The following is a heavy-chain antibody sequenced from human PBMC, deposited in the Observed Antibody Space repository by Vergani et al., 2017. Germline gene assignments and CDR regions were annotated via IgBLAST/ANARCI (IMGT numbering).Heavy chain of an antibody. J-gene: IGHJ4*02. CDR1: GFIFSDYY. D-gene: IGHD3-9*01. CDR3: GRKQSPESLMDKPIDI. V-gene: IGHV3-11*01. Sequence: QVQLVASGGGLVRPGGSLRLPCAASGFIFSDYYMTWIRQTPGKGLEWLAHISDGGETKMYAESLKGRFTVSRDNTKNLLILQMKTLKVDDTATYYCGRKQSPESLMDKPIDIWGQGTLVTDS. CDR2: ISDGGETK.